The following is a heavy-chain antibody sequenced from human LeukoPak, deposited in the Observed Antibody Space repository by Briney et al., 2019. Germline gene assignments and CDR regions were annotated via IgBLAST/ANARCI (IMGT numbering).Heavy chain of an antibody. CDR3: ARGYHPYDSSGPGDY. D-gene: IGHD3-22*01. Sequence: GGSLRLSCAASGFAFSSYSMHWVRQAPGKGLEWVAVISYDGSNKYYADSVKGRFTISRDNPKNTLHLQMNSLRAEDTAVYYCARGYHPYDSSGPGDYWGQGTRVTVSS. J-gene: IGHJ4*02. CDR2: ISYDGSNK. V-gene: IGHV3-30-3*01. CDR1: GFAFSSYS.